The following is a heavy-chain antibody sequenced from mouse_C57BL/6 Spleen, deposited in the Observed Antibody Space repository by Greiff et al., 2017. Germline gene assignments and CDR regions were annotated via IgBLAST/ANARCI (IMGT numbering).Heavy chain of an antibody. D-gene: IGHD1-1*01. CDR3: ARGLLLYTRYFDV. Sequence: QVQLQQSGAELVMPGASVKLSCKASGYTFTSYWMHWVKQRPGQGLEWIGEIDPSDSYTNYNQKFKGKSTLTVDNSSSTAYIQLSSLTSEDSSVYYCARGLLLYTRYFDVGGTGTSVTVSS. J-gene: IGHJ1*03. V-gene: IGHV1-69*01. CDR2: IDPSDSYT. CDR1: GYTFTSYW.